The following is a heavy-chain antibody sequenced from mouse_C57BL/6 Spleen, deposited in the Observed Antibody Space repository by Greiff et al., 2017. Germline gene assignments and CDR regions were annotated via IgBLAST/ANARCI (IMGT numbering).Heavy chain of an antibody. Sequence: EVKLVESGGDLVKPGGSLKLSCAASGFTFSSYGMSWVRQTPDKRLEWVATISSGGSYTYYPDSVKGRFTISRDNAKNTLYLQMSSLKSEDTAMYYCARQRGDYYGSSYDWYIDVWGTGTTVTVSS. D-gene: IGHD1-1*01. CDR2: ISSGGSYT. CDR1: GFTFSSYG. V-gene: IGHV5-6*01. J-gene: IGHJ1*03. CDR3: ARQRGDYYGSSYDWYIDV.